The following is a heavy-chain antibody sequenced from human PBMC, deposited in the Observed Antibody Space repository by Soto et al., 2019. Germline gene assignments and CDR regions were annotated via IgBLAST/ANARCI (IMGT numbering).Heavy chain of an antibody. CDR3: ARQLWFGELLWHYYYYGMDV. Sequence: SETLSLTCTVSGGSISSSSYYWGWIRQPPGKGLEWIGSIYYSGSTYYNPSLKSRVTISVDTSKNQFSLKLSSVTAADTAVYYCARQLWFGELLWHYYYYGMDVWGQGTTVTVSS. D-gene: IGHD3-10*01. J-gene: IGHJ6*02. V-gene: IGHV4-39*01. CDR2: IYYSGST. CDR1: GGSISSSSYY.